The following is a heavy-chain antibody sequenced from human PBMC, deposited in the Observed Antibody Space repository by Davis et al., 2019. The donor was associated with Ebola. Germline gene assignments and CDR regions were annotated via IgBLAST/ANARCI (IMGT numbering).Heavy chain of an antibody. CDR1: GFTFSKYA. V-gene: IGHV3-23*01. CDR3: AKDLFPHSSGYYWGGYFDF. D-gene: IGHD3-22*01. Sequence: PGGSLRLSCAASGFTFSKYALTWVRQAPGKGLEWVSSISGSGDDTKYAESVKGRFVISRDNSGNTLSLQMNSLTADDTAVYYCAKDLFPHSSGYYWGGYFDFWGQGALVTVSS. CDR2: ISGSGDDT. J-gene: IGHJ4*02.